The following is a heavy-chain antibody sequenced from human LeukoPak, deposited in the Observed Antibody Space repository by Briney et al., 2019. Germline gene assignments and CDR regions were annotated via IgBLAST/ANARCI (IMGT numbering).Heavy chain of an antibody. J-gene: IGHJ3*02. CDR3: ARDQGITGAFDI. CDR1: GFTFSSYG. CDR2: IWYDGSNK. Sequence: GRSLRLSCAASGFTFSSYGMHWVRQAPGKGLEWVAVIWYDGSNKYYADSVKGRFTISRDNSKNTLYLQMNSLRAEDMAVYYCARDQGITGAFDIWGQGTMVTVSS. V-gene: IGHV3-33*01.